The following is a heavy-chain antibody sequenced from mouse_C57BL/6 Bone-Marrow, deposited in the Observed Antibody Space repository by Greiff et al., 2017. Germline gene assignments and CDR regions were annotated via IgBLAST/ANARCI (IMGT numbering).Heavy chain of an antibody. D-gene: IGHD1-3*01. J-gene: IGHJ3*01. V-gene: IGHV1-20*01. CDR1: GYSFTGYF. Sequence: EVQLQQSGPELVKPGDSVKISCKASGYSFTGYFMNWVMQSHGKSLEWIGRINPYNGDTYYNQKFKGKATLTVDKSSSTAHMELRSLTSEDSAVYYCARVYVITPFAYWGQGTLVTVSA. CDR2: INPYNGDT. CDR3: ARVYVITPFAY.